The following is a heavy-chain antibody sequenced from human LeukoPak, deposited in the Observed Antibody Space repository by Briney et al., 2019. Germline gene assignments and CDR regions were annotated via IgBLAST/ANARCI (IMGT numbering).Heavy chain of an antibody. Sequence: PSQTLSLTCTVSGGSISSGSYYWSWIRQPPGKGLEWIGYIYYSGSTNYNPSLKSRVTISVDTSKNQFSLKLSSVTAADTAVYYCARGGGYSYGYSFFDYWGQGTLVTVSS. CDR2: IYYSGST. V-gene: IGHV4-61*01. J-gene: IGHJ4*02. D-gene: IGHD5-18*01. CDR3: ARGGGYSYGYSFFDY. CDR1: GGSISSGSYY.